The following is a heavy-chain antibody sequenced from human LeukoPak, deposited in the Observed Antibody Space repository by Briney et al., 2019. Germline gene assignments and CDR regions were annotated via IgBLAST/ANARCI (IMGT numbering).Heavy chain of an antibody. Sequence: SETLSLTCTVSGGSISSGDYYWSWIRQPPGKGLEWIGYIYYSGSTYYNLSLKSRVTISVDTSKNQFSLKLSSVTAADTAVYYCARDSTATRQIDYWGQGTLATVSS. V-gene: IGHV4-30-4*01. CDR3: ARDSTATRQIDY. CDR2: IYYSGST. CDR1: GGSISSGDYY. J-gene: IGHJ4*02. D-gene: IGHD4-17*01.